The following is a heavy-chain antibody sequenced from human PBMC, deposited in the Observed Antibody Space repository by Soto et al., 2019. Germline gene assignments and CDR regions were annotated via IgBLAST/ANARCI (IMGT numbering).Heavy chain of an antibody. Sequence: LSLTCTVSGGSISSYYWSWIRQPPGKGLEWIGYIYYSGSTNYNPSLKSRVTISVDTSKNQFSLKLSSVTAADTAVYYCASSNKAAAGFYYYGMDVWGRGTTVTVSS. D-gene: IGHD6-13*01. CDR3: ASSNKAAAGFYYYGMDV. V-gene: IGHV4-59*01. J-gene: IGHJ6*02. CDR2: IYYSGST. CDR1: GGSISSYY.